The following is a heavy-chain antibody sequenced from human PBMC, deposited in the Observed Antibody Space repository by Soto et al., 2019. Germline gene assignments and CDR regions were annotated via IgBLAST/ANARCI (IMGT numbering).Heavy chain of an antibody. CDR2: INHSGST. D-gene: IGHD3-22*01. Sequence: SETLSLTCAVYGGSFSGYYWSWIRQPPGKGLEWIGEINHSGSTNYNPSLKSRVTISVDTSKNQFSLKLSSVTAADTAVYYCARRLRNYYYYGMDVWGQGTTVTVS. J-gene: IGHJ6*02. CDR3: ARRLRNYYYYGMDV. V-gene: IGHV4-34*01. CDR1: GGSFSGYY.